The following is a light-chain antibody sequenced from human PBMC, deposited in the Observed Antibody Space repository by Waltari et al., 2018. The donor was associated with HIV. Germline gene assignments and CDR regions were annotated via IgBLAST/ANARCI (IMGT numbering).Light chain of an antibody. CDR2: KDT. J-gene: IGLJ2*01. V-gene: IGLV3-25*03. Sequence: SYDLTQAPSVSVTPGQTAKITCSGETLSKHYVSWYQQKAGQAPVMIIFKDTERPSGIPTRFSASSSGTIATLIISGVLTEDEADCYCQSARGSATVFGGGTKLTVL. CDR3: QSARGSATV. CDR1: TLSKHY.